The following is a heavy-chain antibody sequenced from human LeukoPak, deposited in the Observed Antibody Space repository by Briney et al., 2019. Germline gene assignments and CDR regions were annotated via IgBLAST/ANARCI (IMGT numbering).Heavy chain of an antibody. CDR3: ARTFTGDEGIDY. D-gene: IGHD3-16*01. CDR1: GGSISSYY. V-gene: IGHV4-59*01. J-gene: IGHJ4*02. CDR2: IYYSGST. Sequence: SETLSLTCTVSGGSISSYYWSWIRQPPGKGLEWIGYIYYSGSTKYNPSLKSRVTISVDTSKNQFSLKLSSVTAADTAVYYCARTFTGDEGIDYWGQGTLVTVSS.